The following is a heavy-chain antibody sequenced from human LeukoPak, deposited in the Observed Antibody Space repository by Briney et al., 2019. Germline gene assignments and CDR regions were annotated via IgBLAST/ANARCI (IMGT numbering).Heavy chain of an antibody. CDR3: AKDLGDYYGMDV. V-gene: IGHV3-9*01. J-gene: IGHJ6*02. CDR2: ISWNSGSI. CDR1: GFTFDDYA. Sequence: GGSLRLSCAASGFTFDDYAMHWVRQAPGKGLEWVSGISWNSGSIGYADSVKGRFTISRDNAKDSLYLQMNSLRAEDTALYYCAKDLGDYYGMDVWGQGTTVTVSS.